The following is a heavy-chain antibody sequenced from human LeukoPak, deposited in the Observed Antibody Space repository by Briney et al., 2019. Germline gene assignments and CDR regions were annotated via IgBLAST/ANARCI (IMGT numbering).Heavy chain of an antibody. CDR2: INADEDRA. J-gene: IGHJ5*02. Sequence: HPGGSLRLSCAASGFTFSDYWMHWVRQAPGKGLVWVSHINADEDRAAYADSVKGRFTISRDNARNTLYLQMNSLRAEDTAVYYCASLGPIRIAVADLNWFDPWGQGTLVTVSS. D-gene: IGHD6-19*01. CDR1: GFTFSDYW. CDR3: ASLGPIRIAVADLNWFDP. V-gene: IGHV3-74*01.